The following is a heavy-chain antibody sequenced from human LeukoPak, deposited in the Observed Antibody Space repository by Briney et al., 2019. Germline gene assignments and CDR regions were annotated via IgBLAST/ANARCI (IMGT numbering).Heavy chain of an antibody. CDR1: GFTFGSSA. J-gene: IGHJ4*02. CDR2: FSRSGPDT. V-gene: IGHV3-23*01. D-gene: IGHD6-13*01. CDR3: AKGSLGSWYYFDY. Sequence: GGSLRLSCAASGFTFGSSAMSWVRQAPGKGPEWVSTFSRSGPDTYYADSVKGRFTIFRDNSKNTLYLKMNSLRAEDTAVYYCAKGSLGSWYYFDYWGQGTLVTVSS.